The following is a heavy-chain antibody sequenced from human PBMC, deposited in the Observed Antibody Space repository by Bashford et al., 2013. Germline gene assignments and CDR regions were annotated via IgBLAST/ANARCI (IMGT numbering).Heavy chain of an antibody. J-gene: IGHJ4*02. V-gene: IGHV5-10-1*01. D-gene: IGHD3-10*01. CDR3: ARVSMVRGVNILIDY. Sequence: WVRQDARKGLEWMGRIDPNDSYTIYSPSFQGPVTISADKSISAAYLQWSSLKASDTAIYYCARVSMVRGVNILIDYWGQGTLVTVSS. CDR2: IDPNDSYT.